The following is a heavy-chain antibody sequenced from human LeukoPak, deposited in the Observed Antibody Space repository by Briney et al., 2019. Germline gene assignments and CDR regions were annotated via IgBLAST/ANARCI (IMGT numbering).Heavy chain of an antibody. V-gene: IGHV4-59*01. CDR2: IYYSGST. CDR3: AREGYYDSSGYYAIDY. J-gene: IGHJ4*02. Sequence: SETLSLTCTVSDGSISSYYWSWIRQPPGKGLEWIGYIYYSGSTNYNPSLKSRVTISVNTSKNQFSLKLSSVTAADTAVYYCAREGYYDSSGYYAIDYWGQGTLVTVSS. CDR1: DGSISSYY. D-gene: IGHD3-22*01.